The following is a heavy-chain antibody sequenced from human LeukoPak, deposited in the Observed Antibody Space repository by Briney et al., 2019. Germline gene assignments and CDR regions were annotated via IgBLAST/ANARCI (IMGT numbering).Heavy chain of an antibody. J-gene: IGHJ5*02. V-gene: IGHV1-24*01. CDR3: ATAAASRLYSSKNWFDP. CDR1: GYTRAELS. CDR2: FDPEDGET. Sequence: GASVKGSCKVSGYTRAELSMHWGRQAPGKGLEWMGGFDPEDGETIYAQKFQGRVTMTEDTSTDTAYMELSSLRSEDTAVYYCATAAASRLYSSKNWFDPWGQGTLVTVSS. D-gene: IGHD6-13*01.